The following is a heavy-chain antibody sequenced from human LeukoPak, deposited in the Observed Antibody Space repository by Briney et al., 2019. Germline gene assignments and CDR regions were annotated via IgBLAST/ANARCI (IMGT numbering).Heavy chain of an antibody. Sequence: SETLSLTCAVYGGSFSGYYWGWIRQTPGRGLEWIGNIYSDGDTSFNPSLKSRITMSVDTSKNQFSLKLNSVTAADTAVYFCARDSGFWLYWGQGTLVSVSS. CDR1: GGSFSGYY. J-gene: IGHJ4*02. CDR3: ARDSGFWLY. CDR2: IYSDGDT. D-gene: IGHD3-22*01. V-gene: IGHV4-34*10.